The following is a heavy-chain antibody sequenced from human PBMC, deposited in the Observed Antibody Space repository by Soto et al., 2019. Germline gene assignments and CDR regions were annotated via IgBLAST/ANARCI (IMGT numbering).Heavy chain of an antibody. CDR1: GFTFSSYE. V-gene: IGHV3-48*03. CDR3: ARGGYCSGGSCYSVAWFDP. CDR2: ISSSGSTI. Sequence: PGGSLRLSCAASGFTFSSYEMNWVRQAPGKGLEWVSYISSSGSTIYYADSVKGRFTISRDNAKNSLYLQMNSLRAEDTAVYYCARGGYCSGGSCYSVAWFDPWGQGTLVTVSS. D-gene: IGHD2-15*01. J-gene: IGHJ5*02.